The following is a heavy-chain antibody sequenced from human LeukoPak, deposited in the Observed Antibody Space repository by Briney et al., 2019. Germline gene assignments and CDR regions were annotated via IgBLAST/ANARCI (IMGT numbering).Heavy chain of an antibody. Sequence: PSETLSLTCTVSGGSISSSSYYWGWIRQPPGKGLEWIGSIYYSGSTYYNPSLKSRVTISVDTSKNQFSLKLSSVTAADTAVYYCARDVGLRSFDIWGQGTMVTVSS. D-gene: IGHD1-26*01. J-gene: IGHJ3*02. CDR3: ARDVGLRSFDI. CDR1: GGSISSSSYY. V-gene: IGHV4-39*07. CDR2: IYYSGST.